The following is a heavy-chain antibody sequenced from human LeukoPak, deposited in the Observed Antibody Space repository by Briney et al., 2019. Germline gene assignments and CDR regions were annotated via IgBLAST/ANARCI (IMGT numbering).Heavy chain of an antibody. Sequence: SETLSLTCTVSGASISSYHWGWIRQPPGKGLEWIGYIYYSGSTEYNPSLRSRVTISVDTSNNQFSLKLSSVTAADTAVYYCARNWGSYAFDIWGQGTMVTVSS. J-gene: IGHJ3*02. D-gene: IGHD7-27*01. V-gene: IGHV4-59*08. CDR2: IYYSGST. CDR3: ARNWGSYAFDI. CDR1: GASISSYH.